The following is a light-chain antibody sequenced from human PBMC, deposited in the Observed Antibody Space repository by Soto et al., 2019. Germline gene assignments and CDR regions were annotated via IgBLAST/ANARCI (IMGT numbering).Light chain of an antibody. CDR3: QQRSNWPLT. Sequence: EIVLTQSPATMSLSPGERATLSCRASQSVSSYLAWYQQKPGQAPRLLIYDASNRETGIPARFSGSGSGTDCTLTISSLQPEDFAVYYCQQRSNWPLTFGGGTKVEIK. V-gene: IGKV3-11*01. J-gene: IGKJ4*01. CDR2: DAS. CDR1: QSVSSY.